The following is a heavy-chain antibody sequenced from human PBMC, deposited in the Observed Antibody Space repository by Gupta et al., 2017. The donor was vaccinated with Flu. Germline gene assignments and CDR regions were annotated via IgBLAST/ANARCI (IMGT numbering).Heavy chain of an antibody. CDR3: AKGGRHNWNYDGDY. Sequence: QVQTVQSGGGGVQPGTSLRISCGASGFTFGEYGMHWVRQAPGKGLEGMAVMSDDGSNQWYADSVRGRFTISRDNSKNTLFLQMNSLRADDTAVYYCAKGGRHNWNYDGDYWGQGTLVTVSS. CDR1: GFTFGEYG. V-gene: IGHV3-30*18. CDR2: MSDDGSNQ. J-gene: IGHJ4*02. D-gene: IGHD1-7*01.